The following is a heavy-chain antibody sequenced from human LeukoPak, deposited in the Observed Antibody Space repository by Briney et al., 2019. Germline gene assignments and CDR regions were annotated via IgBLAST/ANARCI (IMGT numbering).Heavy chain of an antibody. CDR2: IKSKTDGGTT. Sequence: GSLRLSCAASGFTFSNAWMSWVRQAPGKGLEWVGRIKSKTDGGTTDYAAPVKGRFTISRDDSKNTLYLQMNSLKTEDTAVYHCTTAPRWVWDIVVEGWGQGTLVTVSS. D-gene: IGHD2-15*01. CDR1: GFTFSNAW. V-gene: IGHV3-15*01. CDR3: TTAPRWVWDIVVEG. J-gene: IGHJ4*02.